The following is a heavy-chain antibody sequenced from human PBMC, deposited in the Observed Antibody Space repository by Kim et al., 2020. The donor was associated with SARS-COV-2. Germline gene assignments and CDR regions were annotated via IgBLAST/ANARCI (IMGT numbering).Heavy chain of an antibody. CDR1: GFIFSDYY. D-gene: IGHD6-13*01. V-gene: IGHV3-11*05. Sequence: GGSLRLSCAASGFIFSDYYMSWIRQAPGKGLEWVSYISGSNSYTNYADSVKGRFTISRDNAKNSLYLQMNSLRAEDTAVYYCARVSLGGSSWYYFDYWGQGTLVTVPS. CDR2: ISGSNSYT. CDR3: ARVSLGGSSWYYFDY. J-gene: IGHJ4*02.